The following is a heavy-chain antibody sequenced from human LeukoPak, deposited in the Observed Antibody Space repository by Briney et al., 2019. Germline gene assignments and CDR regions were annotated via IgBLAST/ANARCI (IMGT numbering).Heavy chain of an antibody. D-gene: IGHD3-22*01. CDR3: ARESMIVVAGDAFDI. Sequence: SSETLSLTCAVYGGSFSGYYLSWIRQPPGKGLEWIGEINHSGSTNYNPALKSRVTISVDTSKNQFSLKLSSVTAADTAVYYCARESMIVVAGDAFDIWGQGTMVTVSS. CDR1: GGSFSGYY. J-gene: IGHJ3*02. V-gene: IGHV4-34*01. CDR2: INHSGST.